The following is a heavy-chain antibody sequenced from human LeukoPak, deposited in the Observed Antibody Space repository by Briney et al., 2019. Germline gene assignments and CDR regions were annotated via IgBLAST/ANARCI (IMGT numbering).Heavy chain of an antibody. CDR2: LSYSGST. J-gene: IGHJ4*02. CDR3: ASTLRFLPYRRFDY. V-gene: IGHV4-30-4*08. CDR1: GGSISSRDYY. D-gene: IGHD3-3*01. Sequence: SETLSLTCTVSGGSISSRDYYWTWIRQPPGKGLEWIGFLSYSGSTYYNPSLKSRVTISGDTSKNQFFLRLSSVTAADTAVYYCASTLRFLPYRRFDYWGQGTLVTVPS.